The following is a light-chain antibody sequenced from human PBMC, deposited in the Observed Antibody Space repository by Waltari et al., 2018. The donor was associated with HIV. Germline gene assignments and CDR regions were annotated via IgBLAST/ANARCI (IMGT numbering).Light chain of an antibody. Sequence: SSEMTQPPSVSVSPGQTASITCSGDTLGDKSASWYQQKPGQSPVLVLYQDNKRPSGIPERFSGSNSGNTATLTISGTQAMDEADYYCQAWDSSTGGVFGGGTKLTVL. CDR1: TLGDKS. J-gene: IGLJ3*02. CDR2: QDN. CDR3: QAWDSSTGGV. V-gene: IGLV3-1*01.